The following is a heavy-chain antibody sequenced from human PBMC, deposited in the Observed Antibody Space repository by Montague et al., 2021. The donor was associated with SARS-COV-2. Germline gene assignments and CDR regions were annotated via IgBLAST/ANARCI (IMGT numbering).Heavy chain of an antibody. Sequence: SETLSLTCTVSGASISSSSYYWGWIRQPPGKGLEWIGSIYYSGSTYYNPSLKSRVTISVDTSKNQFSLKLSPVTAADTAVYYCARLGRQQLVRLSGMDVWGQGTTVTVSS. CDR2: IYYSGST. CDR1: GASISSSSYY. CDR3: ARLGRQQLVRLSGMDV. D-gene: IGHD6-13*01. V-gene: IGHV4-39*07. J-gene: IGHJ6*02.